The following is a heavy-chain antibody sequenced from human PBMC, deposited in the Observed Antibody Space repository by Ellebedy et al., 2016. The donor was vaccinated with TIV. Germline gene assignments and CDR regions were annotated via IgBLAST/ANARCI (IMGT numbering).Heavy chain of an antibody. J-gene: IGHJ4*02. V-gene: IGHV3-15*06. CDR1: GFTFTSTW. CDR3: TADTYRSSSMAVDY. CDR2: IKSESDGGTT. Sequence: GGSLRLSXAASGFTFTSTWMNWVRQAPGKGLEWVGRIKSESDGGTTHYAAPVKGRFTISRDDSRNTLFLQMSSLKVEDTSMYYCTADTYRSSSMAVDYWGQGTLVTVSS. D-gene: IGHD3-16*02.